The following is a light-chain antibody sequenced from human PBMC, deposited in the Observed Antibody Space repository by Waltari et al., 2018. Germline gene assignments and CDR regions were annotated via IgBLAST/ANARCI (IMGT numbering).Light chain of an antibody. J-gene: IGLJ3*02. CDR3: RSRNGRANQVV. V-gene: IGLV3-19*01. CDR2: GKD. Sequence: SSELTQDPAVSVALGQTVRITCQGDSLRTSYASWYQLKPGQAPVLVIYGKDKRPSGIPDRISGYSAGATSSLTITGAQAEDEADYYCRSRNGRANQVVFAGGTKVTVL. CDR1: SLRTSY.